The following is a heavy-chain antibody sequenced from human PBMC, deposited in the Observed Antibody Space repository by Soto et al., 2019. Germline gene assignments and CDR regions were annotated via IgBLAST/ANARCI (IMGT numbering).Heavy chain of an antibody. J-gene: IGHJ4*02. D-gene: IGHD3-16*01. CDR3: AREGLYDYVWGTASIGYYFDY. V-gene: IGHV3-7*05. Sequence: GGSLRLSCAASGFTFSSYWMSWVRQAPGKGLEWVANIKQDGSEKYYVDSVKGRFTISRDNAKNSLYLQMNSPRAEDTAVYYCAREGLYDYVWGTASIGYYFDYWGQGTLVTVSS. CDR2: IKQDGSEK. CDR1: GFTFSSYW.